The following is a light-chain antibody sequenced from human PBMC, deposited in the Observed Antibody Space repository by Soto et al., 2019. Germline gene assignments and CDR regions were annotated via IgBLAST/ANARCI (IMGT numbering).Light chain of an antibody. J-gene: IGKJ1*01. CDR1: QSVSSN. Sequence: EIVMTQSPATLSVSPGERATLSCRASQSVSSNLAWYQQKPGQAPRLLIYGASTRATGIPARFSGSVSGTEFTFTISSLQSEDFAVYYCQQYNNWRTFGQGTKVDIK. CDR2: GAS. V-gene: IGKV3-15*01. CDR3: QQYNNWRT.